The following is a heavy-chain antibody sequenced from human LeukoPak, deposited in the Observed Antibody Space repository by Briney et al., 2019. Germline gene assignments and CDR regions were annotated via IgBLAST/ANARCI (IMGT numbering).Heavy chain of an antibody. D-gene: IGHD3-3*01. CDR1: GFTFSSYS. CDR2: ISGSGGST. CDR3: AKAIWSGYYSYFDY. Sequence: GGSLRLSCAASGFTFSSYSMTWVRQAPGKGLEWVSAISGSGGSTYYADSVKGRFTISRDNSKNTLYLQMNSLRAEDTAVYYCAKAIWSGYYSYFDYWGQGTLVTVSS. V-gene: IGHV3-23*01. J-gene: IGHJ4*02.